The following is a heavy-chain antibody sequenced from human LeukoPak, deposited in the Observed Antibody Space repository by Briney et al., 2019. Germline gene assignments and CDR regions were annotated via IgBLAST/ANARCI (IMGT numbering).Heavy chain of an antibody. CDR1: GFTFSRYS. CDR3: ARDSYCSSTSCYVDY. CDR2: ISSSSGFI. D-gene: IGHD2-2*01. J-gene: IGHJ4*02. Sequence: MTGGSLRLSCAASGFTFSRYSMNWVRQAPGKGLEWASSISSSSGFIYYADSVKGRFTISRDNAKNSLYLQMNSLRAEDTAVYYCARDSYCSSTSCYVDYWGQGTPVTVSS. V-gene: IGHV3-21*01.